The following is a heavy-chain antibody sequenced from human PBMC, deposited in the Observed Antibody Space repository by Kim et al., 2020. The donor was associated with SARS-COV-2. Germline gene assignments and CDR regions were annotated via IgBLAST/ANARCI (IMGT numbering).Heavy chain of an antibody. CDR3: ARVYSSSWYGWRFYYYYGMDV. CDR1: GGTFSSYA. CDR2: IIPIFGTA. V-gene: IGHV1-69*13. D-gene: IGHD6-13*01. Sequence: SVKVSCKASGGTFSSYAISWVRQAPGQGLEWMGGIIPIFGTANYAQKFQGRVTITADESTSTAYMELSSLRSEDTAVYYCARVYSSSWYGWRFYYYYGMDVWGQGTTVTVSS. J-gene: IGHJ6*02.